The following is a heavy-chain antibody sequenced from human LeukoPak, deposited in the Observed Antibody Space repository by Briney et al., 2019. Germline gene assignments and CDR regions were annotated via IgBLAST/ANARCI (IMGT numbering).Heavy chain of an antibody. CDR1: GYSISSGYY. D-gene: IGHD1-26*01. Sequence: SETLSLTCTVSGYSISSGYYWGWIRQPPGKGLEWIGSIYHSGSTYYNPSLKSRVTISVDTSKNQFSLKLSSVTAADTAVYYCARYSGNSGSAFDIWGQGTMVTVSS. CDR2: IYHSGST. V-gene: IGHV4-38-2*02. CDR3: ARYSGNSGSAFDI. J-gene: IGHJ3*02.